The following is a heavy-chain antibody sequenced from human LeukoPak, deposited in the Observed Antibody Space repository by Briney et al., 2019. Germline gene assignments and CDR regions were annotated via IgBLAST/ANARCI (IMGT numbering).Heavy chain of an antibody. CDR1: GFSFSSHS. Sequence: GGSLRLSCAASGFSFSSHSMNWVRQAPGKGPEWISYISSSGSTIYYADSVKGRFTISRDNAKNSLYLQMNSLRAEDTAVYYCARDAPIAAAGTNWFDPWGQGTLVTVSS. J-gene: IGHJ5*02. CDR3: ARDAPIAAAGTNWFDP. V-gene: IGHV3-48*04. D-gene: IGHD6-13*01. CDR2: ISSSGSTI.